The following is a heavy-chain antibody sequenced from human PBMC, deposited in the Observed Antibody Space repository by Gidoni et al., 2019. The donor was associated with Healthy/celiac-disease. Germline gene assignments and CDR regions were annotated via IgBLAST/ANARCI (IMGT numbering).Heavy chain of an antibody. CDR2: IIPIFGTT. D-gene: IGHD3-22*01. J-gene: IGHJ4*02. Sequence: QVQLVQSGAEVKQPGPSMTVSCKASGSTFSRYAISWVRQAPGPGLEWMGGIIPIFGTTNYAQKFQGRVTITADESTSTAYMELSSLRSEDTAVYYCASRVNYDDSSGYNVPDYWGQGTLVTVSS. V-gene: IGHV1-69*01. CDR3: ASRVNYDDSSGYNVPDY. CDR1: GSTFSRYA.